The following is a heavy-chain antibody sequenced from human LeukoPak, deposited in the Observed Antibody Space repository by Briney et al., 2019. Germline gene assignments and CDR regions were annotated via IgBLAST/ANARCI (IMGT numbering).Heavy chain of an antibody. CDR1: GGSISSGSYY. V-gene: IGHV4-61*01. CDR2: IYYSGST. Sequence: SETLSLTCTVSGGSISSGSYYWSWIRQPPGKGLEWIGYIYYSGSTNYNPSLKSRVTISVDTSKNQFSLKLSSVTAADTAVYYCARYSDFWTGYYYYMDVWGKGTTVTISS. D-gene: IGHD3-3*01. J-gene: IGHJ6*03. CDR3: ARYSDFWTGYYYYMDV.